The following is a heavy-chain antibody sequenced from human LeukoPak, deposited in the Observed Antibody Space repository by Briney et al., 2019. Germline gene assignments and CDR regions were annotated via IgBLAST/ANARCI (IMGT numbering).Heavy chain of an antibody. D-gene: IGHD3-22*01. V-gene: IGHV3-30*18. CDR2: ISYDGSNK. Sequence: PGGSLRLSCAASGFTFSSYGMHWVRQAPGKGLEWVAVISYDGSNKYYADSVKGRFTISRDNSKNTLYLQMNSLRAEDTAVYYCAKLVAYDSSTPVDYWGQGTLVTVSS. CDR3: AKLVAYDSSTPVDY. J-gene: IGHJ4*02. CDR1: GFTFSSYG.